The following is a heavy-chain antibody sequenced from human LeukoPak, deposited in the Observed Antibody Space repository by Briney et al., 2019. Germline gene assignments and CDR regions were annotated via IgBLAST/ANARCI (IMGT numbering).Heavy chain of an antibody. Sequence: GGSLRLSCAASVFTFSSYSMNWVRQAPGKGLEWVSSISSSSSYISYADSVKGRFTISRDNAKNSLYLQMNSLRAVDTAVYYCARHVSGNIDYWGQGTLVSVSS. V-gene: IGHV3-21*01. CDR2: ISSSSSYI. J-gene: IGHJ4*02. D-gene: IGHD3-16*01. CDR1: VFTFSSYS. CDR3: ARHVSGNIDY.